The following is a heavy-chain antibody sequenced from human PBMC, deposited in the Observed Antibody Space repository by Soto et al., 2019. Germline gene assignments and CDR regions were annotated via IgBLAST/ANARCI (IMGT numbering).Heavy chain of an antibody. V-gene: IGHV1-18*01. CDR1: GYTFTSYG. J-gene: IGHJ4*02. D-gene: IGHD6-19*01. CDR2: ISAYNGNI. Sequence: QVQLVQSGAEVKKPGASVKVSCKASGYTFTSYGISCVRQAPGQGLEWMGWISAYNGNIKYAQKLQGRVTMTTDTSTSTDYMELRSLRSDDKAVYYCARDLAVGLVDYWGQGTLVTVSS. CDR3: ARDLAVGLVDY.